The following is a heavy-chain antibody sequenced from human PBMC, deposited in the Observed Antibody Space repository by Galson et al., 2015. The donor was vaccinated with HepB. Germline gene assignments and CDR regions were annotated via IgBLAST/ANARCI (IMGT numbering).Heavy chain of an antibody. J-gene: IGHJ4*02. CDR1: GFTFSSYA. D-gene: IGHD3-16*01. V-gene: IGHV4-4*09. CDR3: ARGGLLGAIDY. Sequence: LRLSCAASGFTFSSYAMHWVRQAPGKGLEWIGDMSRTGSTRYNPSLKSRVTMSRDTSKNQFSLNLSSVSTADTAVYYCARGGLLGAIDYWGQGAPVTVSS. CDR2: MSRTGST.